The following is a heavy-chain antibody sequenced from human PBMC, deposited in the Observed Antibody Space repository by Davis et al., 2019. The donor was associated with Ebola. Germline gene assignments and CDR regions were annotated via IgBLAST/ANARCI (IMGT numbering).Heavy chain of an antibody. Sequence: GESLKISCAASGFTFSGSAMHWVRQASGKGLEWVGRIRSKANSYATAYAASVKGRFTISRDDSKNTAYLQMNSLRAEDTAVYYCSGSLWLNDYWGQGTLVTVSS. J-gene: IGHJ4*02. CDR3: SGSLWLNDY. CDR1: GFTFSGSA. V-gene: IGHV3-73*01. CDR2: IRSKANSYAT. D-gene: IGHD3-10*01.